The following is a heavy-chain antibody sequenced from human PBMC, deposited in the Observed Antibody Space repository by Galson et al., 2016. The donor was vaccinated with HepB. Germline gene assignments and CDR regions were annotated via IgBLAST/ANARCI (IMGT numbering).Heavy chain of an antibody. CDR3: ARDWGSGWSLDY. CDR1: EFTFRSHW. Sequence: SLRLSCAASEFTFRSHWMIWVRQAPGKGLEWVADINGEGSETNYVDSVKGRFTISRDNVENSLYLQMSSLRVEDTAVYYCARDWGSGWSLDYWGQGTLVTVSS. CDR2: INGEGSET. V-gene: IGHV3-7*01. D-gene: IGHD6-19*01. J-gene: IGHJ4*02.